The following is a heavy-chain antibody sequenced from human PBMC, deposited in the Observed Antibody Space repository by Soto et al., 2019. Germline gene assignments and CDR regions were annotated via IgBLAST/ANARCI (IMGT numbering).Heavy chain of an antibody. D-gene: IGHD3-16*02. V-gene: IGHV5-51*01. CDR2: IYPGDSDT. CDR3: ARLVGDYVWGSYRQYYFDY. Sequence: GESLKISCTGSGYIFTSYWIGWVRQMPGKGLEWMGIIYPGDSDTRYSPSFQGQVTISADKSISTAYLQWSSLKASDTAMYYCARLVGDYVWGSYRQYYFDYWGQGTLVTVSS. J-gene: IGHJ4*02. CDR1: GYIFTSYW.